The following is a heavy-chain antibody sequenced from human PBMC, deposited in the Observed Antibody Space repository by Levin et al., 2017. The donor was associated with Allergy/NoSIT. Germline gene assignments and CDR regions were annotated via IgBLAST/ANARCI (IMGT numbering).Heavy chain of an antibody. Sequence: GESLKISCAASGFTFSSYAMSWVRQAPGKGLEWVSAISGSGGSTYYADSVKGRFTISRDNSKNTLYLQMNSLRAEDTAVYYCAKDSGITMVQGVINWFDPWGQGTLVTVSS. CDR3: AKDSGITMVQGVINWFDP. J-gene: IGHJ5*02. CDR1: GFTFSSYA. D-gene: IGHD3-10*01. CDR2: ISGSGGST. V-gene: IGHV3-23*01.